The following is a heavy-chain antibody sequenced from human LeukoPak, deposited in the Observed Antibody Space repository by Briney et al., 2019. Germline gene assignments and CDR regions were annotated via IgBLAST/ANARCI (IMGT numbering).Heavy chain of an antibody. D-gene: IGHD2-21*02. J-gene: IGHJ3*02. V-gene: IGHV1-69*05. Sequence: ASVKVSCKASGGTFSSYAISWVRQAPGQGLEWMGGIIPIFGTANYAQKFQGRVTITTDESTSTAYMERSSLRSEDTAVYYCARGGDCGGHCHDAFDIWGQGTMVTVSS. CDR1: GGTFSSYA. CDR2: IIPIFGTA. CDR3: ARGGDCGGHCHDAFDI.